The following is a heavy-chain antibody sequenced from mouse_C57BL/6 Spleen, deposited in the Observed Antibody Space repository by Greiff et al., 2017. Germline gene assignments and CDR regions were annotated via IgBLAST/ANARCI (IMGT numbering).Heavy chain of an antibody. CDR1: GYTFTSYW. CDR3: ARRGDSNPYYAMDY. J-gene: IGHJ4*01. Sequence: QVQLQQPGAELVKPGASVKLSCKASGYTFTSYWMHWVKQRPGQGLEWIGMIHPNSGSTNYNEKFKSKATLTVDKSSSTAYMQLSSLTSEDSAVYYWARRGDSNPYYAMDYWGQGTSGTVSS. CDR2: IHPNSGST. D-gene: IGHD2-5*01. V-gene: IGHV1-64*01.